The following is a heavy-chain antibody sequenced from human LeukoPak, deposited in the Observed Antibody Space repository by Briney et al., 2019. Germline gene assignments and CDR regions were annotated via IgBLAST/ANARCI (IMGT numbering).Heavy chain of an antibody. CDR2: IYGSGGIT. CDR1: GFTFTYYS. V-gene: IGHV3-23*01. D-gene: IGHD6-25*01. J-gene: IGHJ4*02. Sequence: GGSLRLSCAASGFTFTYYSMTWVRQAPGKGLEWVSAIYGSGGITYYADSVKGRFTISRDDSKNTLYLQMNSLGAEDTAVYYCAKGRGPAATHPDYWDQGTLVTVPS. CDR3: AKGRGPAATHPDY.